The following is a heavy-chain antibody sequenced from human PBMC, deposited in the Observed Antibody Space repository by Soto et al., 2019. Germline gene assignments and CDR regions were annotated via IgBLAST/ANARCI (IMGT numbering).Heavy chain of an antibody. D-gene: IGHD1-1*01. CDR1: GGSISSYY. CDR3: ARKHWTQQGFGFEP. V-gene: IGHV4-59*01. Sequence: SETLSLTCTVSGGSISSYYWSWIRQPPGKGLEWIGYIYYSGSTNYNPSLKSRVTISVDTSKNQFSLKLSSVTAADTAVYYCARKHWTQQGFGFEPWDQGTLVNVSS. J-gene: IGHJ5*02. CDR2: IYYSGST.